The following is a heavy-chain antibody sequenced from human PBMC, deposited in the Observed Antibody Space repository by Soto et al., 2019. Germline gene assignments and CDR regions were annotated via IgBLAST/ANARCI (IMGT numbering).Heavy chain of an antibody. J-gene: IGHJ4*02. V-gene: IGHV3-48*01. CDR1: GFTFSSYS. D-gene: IGHD6-6*01. CDR2: ISSSSSTI. CDR3: ARDPSQSSFSYYFDY. Sequence: PGGSLRLSCAASGFTFSSYSMNWVRQAPGKGLEWVSYISSSSSTIYYADSVKGRFTISRDNAKNSLYLQMNSLRAEDTAVYYCARDPSQSSFSYYFDYWGQGTLVTVSS.